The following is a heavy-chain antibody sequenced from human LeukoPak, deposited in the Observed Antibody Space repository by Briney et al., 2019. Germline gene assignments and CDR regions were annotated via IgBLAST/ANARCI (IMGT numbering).Heavy chain of an antibody. D-gene: IGHD3-22*01. CDR3: ARGFTHYYDSSGIFDY. CDR2: IYHSGST. J-gene: IGHJ4*02. V-gene: IGHV4-4*02. CDR1: GGSISSNNW. Sequence: PSETLSLTCAVSGGSISSNNWWSWVRRPPGKGLEWIGEIYHSGSTNYNPSLKSRVTISVDKSKNQFSLKLSSVTAADTAVYYCARGFTHYYDSSGIFDYWSQGTLVTVSS.